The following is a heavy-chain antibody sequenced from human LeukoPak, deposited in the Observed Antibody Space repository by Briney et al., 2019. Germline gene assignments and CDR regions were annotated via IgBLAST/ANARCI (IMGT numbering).Heavy chain of an antibody. CDR3: ARALRPEPFNSYGHVLIY. J-gene: IGHJ4*02. Sequence: GASVKVSCKASGYTFTSYAMNWVRQAPGQGLEWMGWINTNTGNPTYAQGFTGRFVFSLDTSVSTAYLQISSLKAEDTAVYYCARALRPEPFNSYGHVLIYWGQGTLVTVSS. D-gene: IGHD5-18*01. CDR1: GYTFTSYA. V-gene: IGHV7-4-1*02. CDR2: INTNTGNP.